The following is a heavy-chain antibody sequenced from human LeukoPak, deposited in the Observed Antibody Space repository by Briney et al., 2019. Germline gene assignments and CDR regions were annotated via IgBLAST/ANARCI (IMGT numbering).Heavy chain of an antibody. CDR3: ARMTYYYDSSGYYSPYYYYMDV. CDR2: IIPIFGKA. D-gene: IGHD3-22*01. Sequence: SVKLSCKASGGTFSSYAISWVRQAPGQGLEWMGGIIPIFGKANNAQKFQGRVTITADESTSTAYMELSSLRSEDTAVYYCARMTYYYDSSGYYSPYYYYMDVWGKGTTVTVSS. CDR1: GGTFSSYA. J-gene: IGHJ6*03. V-gene: IGHV1-69*13.